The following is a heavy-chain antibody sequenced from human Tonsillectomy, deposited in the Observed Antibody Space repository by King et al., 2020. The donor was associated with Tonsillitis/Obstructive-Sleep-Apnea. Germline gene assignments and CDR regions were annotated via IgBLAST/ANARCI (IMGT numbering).Heavy chain of an antibody. Sequence: IQLVQSGPEVKKPGTSVKVSCKASGFTFTSSAVQWVRQARRQRLEWIGWIVVGSGNTIYAQKFHERVTFTRDMSTSTAYMEVTSLRSEDTAVYYCAADGNYDSGGFAPYYMDVWGKGTTVTVSS. CDR3: AADGNYDSGGFAPYYMDV. D-gene: IGHD3-22*01. CDR1: GFTFTSSA. J-gene: IGHJ6*03. CDR2: IVVGSGNT. V-gene: IGHV1-58*01.